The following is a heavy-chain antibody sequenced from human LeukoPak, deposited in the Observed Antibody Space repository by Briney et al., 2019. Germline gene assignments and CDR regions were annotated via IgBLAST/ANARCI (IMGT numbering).Heavy chain of an antibody. CDR1: GYSISSGYY. D-gene: IGHD2-15*01. CDR2: IYHSGST. J-gene: IGHJ3*02. Sequence: SETLSLTCTVSGYSISSGYYWGWIRQPPGKGLKWIGSIYHSGSTYYNPSLKSRVTISVDTSKNQFSLKLSSVTAADTAVYYCARGDPIVVVVAAPYAFDIWGQGTMVTVSS. V-gene: IGHV4-38-2*02. CDR3: ARGDPIVVVVAAPYAFDI.